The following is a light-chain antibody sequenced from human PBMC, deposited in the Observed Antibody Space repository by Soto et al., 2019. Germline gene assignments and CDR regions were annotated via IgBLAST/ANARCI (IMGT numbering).Light chain of an antibody. CDR2: AAS. J-gene: IGKJ4*01. V-gene: IGKV1-39*01. Sequence: DIQITQSPSSLSASVRDRVTITCQASQEISNYLNWYQQTKGKAPKILIYAASTLQSGVPSRFRGSGSGTDFTLPISCLQSEDFETYYCQQYYSSPPTFGGGTKVDIK. CDR1: QEISNY. CDR3: QQYYSSPPT.